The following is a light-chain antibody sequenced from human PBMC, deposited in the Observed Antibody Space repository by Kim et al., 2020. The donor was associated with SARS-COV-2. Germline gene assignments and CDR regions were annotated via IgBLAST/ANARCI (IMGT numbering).Light chain of an antibody. CDR3: QQYYTYPLT. J-gene: IGKJ4*01. CDR2: KAS. V-gene: IGKV1-5*03. CDR1: QSISTS. Sequence: DIQMTQSPSTLSASVGDRVTITCRASQSISTSLAWYQHKPGKAPRFLIYKASSLETGVPLRFSGSGSGTDFTLTISSLQPDDFATYYCQQYYTYPLTFGGGTKVDIK.